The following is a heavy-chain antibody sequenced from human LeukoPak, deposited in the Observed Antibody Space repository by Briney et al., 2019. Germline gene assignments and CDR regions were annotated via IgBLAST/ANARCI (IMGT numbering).Heavy chain of an antibody. CDR3: ASIATDV. CDR2: INSDGSST. D-gene: IGHD1-26*01. Sequence: GGSLRLSCAASGFTFSSYWMHWVRQAPGKGLVWVSRINSDGSSTTYADFVRGRFTISRDNAKNSLYLQMNSLRAEDTALYYCASIATDVWGKGTTVTVSS. J-gene: IGHJ6*04. CDR1: GFTFSSYW. V-gene: IGHV3-74*01.